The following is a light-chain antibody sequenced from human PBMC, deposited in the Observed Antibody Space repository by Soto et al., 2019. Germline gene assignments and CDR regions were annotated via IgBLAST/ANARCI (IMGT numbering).Light chain of an antibody. CDR1: QSVSSY. CDR2: GAS. J-gene: IGKJ3*01. V-gene: IGKV3-11*01. Sequence: EIVLTQSPGTLSLSPGERATLSCRASQSVSSYLVWYQQKPGQAPRLLIYGASNRATGIPARFSGSGSGTDFTLTISNLEPEDFGVYYCHQGGTFGPGTKVEIK. CDR3: HQGGT.